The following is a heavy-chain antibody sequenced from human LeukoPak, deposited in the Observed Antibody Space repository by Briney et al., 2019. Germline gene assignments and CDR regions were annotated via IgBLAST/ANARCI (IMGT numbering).Heavy chain of an antibody. CDR3: ARLMTGTTTAFDI. V-gene: IGHV4-4*07. J-gene: IGHJ3*02. CDR1: GGYISGYY. Sequence: SETLSLTCTVSGGYISGYYWSWIRQPAGKGLEWVGRIYTSGSTHYNPSLKSRVTMSVDTSKNQFSLNLSSVTAADTAVYHCARLMTGTTTAFDIWGQGTMVTVSS. CDR2: IYTSGST. D-gene: IGHD1-7*01.